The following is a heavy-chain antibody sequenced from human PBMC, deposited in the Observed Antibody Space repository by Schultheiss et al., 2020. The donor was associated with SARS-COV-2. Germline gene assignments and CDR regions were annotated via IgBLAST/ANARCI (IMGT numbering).Heavy chain of an antibody. CDR3: ARRKGLYGSGSYYRSFGYYGMDV. V-gene: IGHV3-9*01. J-gene: IGHJ6*02. Sequence: GGSLRLSCAASGFTFSTYGMHWVRQATGKGLEWVSGISWNSGSIGYADSVKGRFTISRDNSKNTLYLQMNSLRAEDTAVYYCARRKGLYGSGSYYRSFGYYGMDVWGQGTTVTVSS. CDR2: ISWNSGSI. CDR1: GFTFSTYG. D-gene: IGHD3-10*01.